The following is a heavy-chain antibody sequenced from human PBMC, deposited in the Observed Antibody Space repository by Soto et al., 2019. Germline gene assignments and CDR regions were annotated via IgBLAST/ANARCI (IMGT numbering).Heavy chain of an antibody. CDR1: GGTFSSYA. CDR3: ARVGYCSGGSCCPASPYGMDV. Sequence: QVQLVQSGAEVKKPGSSVKVSCKASGGTFSSYAISWVRQAPGQGLEWMGGIIPIFGTANYAQKFQGRVTITADESTSTAYMELSSLRSEDTAVYYCARVGYCSGGSCCPASPYGMDVWGQGTTVTVSS. V-gene: IGHV1-69*01. CDR2: IIPIFGTA. D-gene: IGHD2-15*01. J-gene: IGHJ6*02.